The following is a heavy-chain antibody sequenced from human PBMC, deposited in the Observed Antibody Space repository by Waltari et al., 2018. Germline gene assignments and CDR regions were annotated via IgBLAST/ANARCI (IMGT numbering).Heavy chain of an antibody. D-gene: IGHD5-12*01. J-gene: IGHJ4*02. CDR3: ARDKSKDVPRSGSRFDY. CDR2: VKPDESEK. CDR1: GFTFNTYW. V-gene: IGHV3-7*04. Sequence: VQLVESGRGLVQPGGSLRLSCAASGFTFNTYWMGWVRQAPGGGLEWVANVKPDESEKYYVGSVKGRFTISRDNAKNSVYLQMDYLTAEDTAIYYCARDKSKDVPRSGSRFDYWGQGTLVTVSS.